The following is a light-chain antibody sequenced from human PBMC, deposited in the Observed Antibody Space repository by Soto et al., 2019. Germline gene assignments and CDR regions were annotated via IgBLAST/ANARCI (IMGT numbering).Light chain of an antibody. V-gene: IGKV1-39*01. CDR2: GAT. Sequence: DIQMTQSPSSLSASVGDRVTITCRASQSISRYLNWYQQKPGKAPKLLIHGATSSQSGVPSRFSGSGSGTDFTLTISSLQPEDVATYYCQLSSIVPLTFGGETKVEIK. CDR3: QLSSIVPLT. J-gene: IGKJ4*01. CDR1: QSISRY.